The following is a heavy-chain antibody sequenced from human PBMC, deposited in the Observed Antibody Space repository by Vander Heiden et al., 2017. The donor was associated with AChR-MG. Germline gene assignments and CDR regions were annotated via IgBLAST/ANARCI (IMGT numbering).Heavy chain of an antibody. Sequence: EVQLLESGGGLVQPGGSRRLSCAASGFTFSSYAMSWFRQAPGRGLEWVSAISGSGGSTYYADSVKGRFTISRDNSKNTLYLQMNSLRAEDTAVYYCAKDRGSGSYYDYWGQGTLVTVSS. V-gene: IGHV3-23*01. D-gene: IGHD1-26*01. CDR2: ISGSGGST. J-gene: IGHJ4*02. CDR3: AKDRGSGSYYDY. CDR1: GFTFSSYA.